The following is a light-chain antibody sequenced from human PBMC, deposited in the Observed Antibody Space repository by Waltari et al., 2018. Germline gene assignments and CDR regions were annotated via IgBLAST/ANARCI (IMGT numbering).Light chain of an antibody. V-gene: IGKV2-30*01. CDR1: QSLVYSDGNTY. J-gene: IGKJ2*01. Sequence: VVLTQSPLSLPVTLGQPASISCRSSQSLVYSDGNTYMNWFQQRPGQSPRRLIYKVSNRDSRVPDRCSRSASGTEFTVRISRVEAEDIAVYYCLRSTDWPQVYTLGQGTKLEIK. CDR3: LRSTDWPQVYT. CDR2: KVS.